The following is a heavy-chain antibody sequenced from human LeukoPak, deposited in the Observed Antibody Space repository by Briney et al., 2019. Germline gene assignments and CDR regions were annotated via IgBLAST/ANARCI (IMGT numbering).Heavy chain of an antibody. J-gene: IGHJ5*02. D-gene: IGHD4-17*01. CDR3: AGGYGDLASWFDP. Sequence: ASVTVSCKASGYTLTGYYMHWVRQAPGQGLEWMGWINPNSGGTNYAQKFQGRVTMTRDTSISTAYMELSRLRSDDTAVYYYAGGYGDLASWFDPWGQGTLVTVSS. V-gene: IGHV1-2*02. CDR2: INPNSGGT. CDR1: GYTLTGYY.